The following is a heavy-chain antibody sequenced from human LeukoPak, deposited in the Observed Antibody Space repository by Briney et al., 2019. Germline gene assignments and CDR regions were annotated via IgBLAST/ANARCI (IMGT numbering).Heavy chain of an antibody. V-gene: IGHV3-23*01. D-gene: IGHD6-13*01. Sequence: PGGSLRLSCAASGFTFSSYAMSWVRQAPGKGLEWASAISGSGGSTYYADSVKGRFTISRDNSKSTLYLQMNSLRAEDTAVYYCAKDLIGIAAAEDAFDIWGQGTMVTVSS. CDR1: GFTFSSYA. J-gene: IGHJ3*02. CDR3: AKDLIGIAAAEDAFDI. CDR2: ISGSGGST.